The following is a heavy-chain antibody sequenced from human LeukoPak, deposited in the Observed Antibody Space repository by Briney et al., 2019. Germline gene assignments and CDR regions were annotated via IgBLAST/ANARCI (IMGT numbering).Heavy chain of an antibody. CDR3: ARRHTVTVDY. V-gene: IGHV4-34*01. J-gene: IGHJ4*02. Sequence: SETLSLTCAVYGGAFSGYYWSWIRQPPWKGLEWIGEINHSGSTNYNPSLTSRVTISVDTSKNHFSLKLSSVTAADTAVYYCARRHTVTVDYWGRATLVSVSS. D-gene: IGHD4-11*01. CDR1: GGAFSGYY. CDR2: INHSGST.